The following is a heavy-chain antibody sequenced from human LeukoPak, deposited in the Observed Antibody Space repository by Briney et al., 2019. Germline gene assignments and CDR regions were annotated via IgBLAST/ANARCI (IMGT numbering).Heavy chain of an antibody. J-gene: IGHJ4*02. V-gene: IGHV4-39*01. CDR3: ARQTGSGLFILP. Sequence: SETLSLTCTVSGGSISSSSYYWGWIRQPPGKGLEWIGSIYYSGNTYYNASLKSQVSISIDTSKNQFSLKLTSVTAADTAVYYCARQTGSGLFILPGGQGTLVTVSS. CDR2: IYYSGNT. CDR1: GGSISSSSYY. D-gene: IGHD3/OR15-3a*01.